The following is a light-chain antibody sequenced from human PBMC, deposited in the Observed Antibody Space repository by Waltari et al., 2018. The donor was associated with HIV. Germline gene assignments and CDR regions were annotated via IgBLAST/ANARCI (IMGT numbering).Light chain of an antibody. Sequence: QSALTQPASVSGSPGQSIPISCTGTSSEVGGYSYVAWYQHHPGKAPKLMIFDVSNRPSGVSDRFSGSKSGNTASLTISGLQVEDEADYYCSSYTSTTTLEVFGGGTKLTVL. V-gene: IGLV2-14*03. CDR2: DVS. CDR1: SSEVGGYSY. J-gene: IGLJ2*01. CDR3: SSYTSTTTLEV.